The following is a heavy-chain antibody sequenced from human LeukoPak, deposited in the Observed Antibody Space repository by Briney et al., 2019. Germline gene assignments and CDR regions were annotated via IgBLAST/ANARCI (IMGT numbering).Heavy chain of an antibody. J-gene: IGHJ4*02. CDR2: IYHSGST. Sequence: SETLSLTCTVSGYSISSGYYWGWIRQPPGKGLEWIGSIYHSGSTYYNPSLKSRATISVDTSKNQFSLKLSSVTAADTAVYYCAREGQWLVRSDYWGQGTLVTVSS. D-gene: IGHD6-19*01. CDR1: GYSISSGYY. V-gene: IGHV4-38-2*02. CDR3: AREGQWLVRSDY.